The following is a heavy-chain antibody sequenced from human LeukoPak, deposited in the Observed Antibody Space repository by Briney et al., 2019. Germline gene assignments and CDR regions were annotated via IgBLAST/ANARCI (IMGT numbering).Heavy chain of an antibody. CDR3: AGTYCGGDCYHNDAFDI. CDR1: GGSISSYY. CDR2: IYTSGST. Sequence: SETLSLTCTVSGGSISSYYWSWIRQPPGKGLEWIGYIYTSGSTNYNPSLKSRVTISVDTSKNQISLKLSSVTAADTAVYYCAGTYCGGDCYHNDAFDIWGQGTMVTVSS. D-gene: IGHD2-21*02. J-gene: IGHJ3*02. V-gene: IGHV4-4*09.